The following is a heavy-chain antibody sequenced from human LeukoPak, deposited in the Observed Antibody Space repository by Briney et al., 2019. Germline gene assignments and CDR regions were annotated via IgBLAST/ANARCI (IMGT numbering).Heavy chain of an antibody. CDR2: IYYSGST. J-gene: IGHJ5*02. CDR1: GGSISSYY. V-gene: IGHV4-59*01. Sequence: SETLSLTCTVSGGSISSYYWSWIRQPPGKGLEWIGYIYYSGSTNYNPSLKSRVTISVDTSKNQFSLKLSSVTAADTAVYYCARGYFDWFGGDTWFDPWGQGTLVIVSS. D-gene: IGHD3-9*01. CDR3: ARGYFDWFGGDTWFDP.